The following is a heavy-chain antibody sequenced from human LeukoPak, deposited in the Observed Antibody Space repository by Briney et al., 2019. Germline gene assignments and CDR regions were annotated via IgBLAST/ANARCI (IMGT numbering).Heavy chain of an antibody. CDR3: ARDLIEEYCSSTSCYGDAFDI. J-gene: IGHJ3*02. D-gene: IGHD2-2*01. V-gene: IGHV4-4*07. CDR2: IYTSGST. CDR1: GGSISSYY. Sequence: RPSETLSLTCTVSGGSISSYYWSWIRQPAGKGLEWIGRIYTSGSTNYNPSLKSRVTMSVDTSKNQFSLKLSSVTAADTAVYYCARDLIEEYCSSTSCYGDAFDIWGQGTMVTVSS.